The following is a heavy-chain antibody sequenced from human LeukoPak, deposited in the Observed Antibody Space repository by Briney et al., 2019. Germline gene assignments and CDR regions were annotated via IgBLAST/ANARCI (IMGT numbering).Heavy chain of an antibody. CDR1: GDSNSGGGYY. CDR3: SRDLVVGATYRLDY. J-gene: IGHJ4*02. Sequence: SLSLTRTVTGDSNSGGGYYWVCIRERPGKGLEWIGYIYYTGGTYYNPSLKSPVTISVDTSKNQYSLNLNSVTAADTAVYCCSRDLVVGATYRLDYWGQGTLVTVSS. V-gene: IGHV4-31*01. D-gene: IGHD2-15*01. CDR2: IYYTGGT.